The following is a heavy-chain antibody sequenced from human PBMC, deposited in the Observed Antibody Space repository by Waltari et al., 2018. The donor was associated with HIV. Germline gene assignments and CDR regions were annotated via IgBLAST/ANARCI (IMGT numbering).Heavy chain of an antibody. Sequence: RGPGRGLECVSRINNDGNKTNYADSVKGRFTISRDNAKNTLYLQMNSRRAEDTAVYFCVRDYDSSGYYSANWFDPWGQGTVVTVSS. D-gene: IGHD3-22*01. CDR3: VRDYDSSGYYSANWFDP. J-gene: IGHJ5*02. V-gene: IGHV3-74*01. CDR2: INNDGNKT.